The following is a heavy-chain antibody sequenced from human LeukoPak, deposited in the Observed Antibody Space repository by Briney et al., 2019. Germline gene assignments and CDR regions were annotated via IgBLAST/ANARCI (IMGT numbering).Heavy chain of an antibody. CDR2: MNPNSGNT. J-gene: IGHJ5*02. D-gene: IGHD1-1*01. CDR3: ARAANWHDDDWFDP. V-gene: IGHV1-8*01. Sequence: ASVKVSCKASGYTFTSYDINWVRQATGQGLEWMGWMNPNSGNTGYAQKFQGRVTMTRNTSISTAYMELSSLRSEDTAVYYCARAANWHDDDWFDPWGQGTLVTVSS. CDR1: GYTFTSYD.